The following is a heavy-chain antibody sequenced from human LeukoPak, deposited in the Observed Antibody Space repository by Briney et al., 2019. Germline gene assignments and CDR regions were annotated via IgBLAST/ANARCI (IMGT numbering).Heavy chain of an antibody. D-gene: IGHD1-26*01. Sequence: WGWIRQPXGKGLEWIGSIYHSGSTYYNPSLKSRVTISVDTSKNQFSLKLSSVTAADTAVYYCARARVEADAGYYYMDVWGKGTTVTVSS. CDR2: IYHSGST. V-gene: IGHV4-38-2*02. CDR3: ARARVEADAGYYYMDV. J-gene: IGHJ6*03.